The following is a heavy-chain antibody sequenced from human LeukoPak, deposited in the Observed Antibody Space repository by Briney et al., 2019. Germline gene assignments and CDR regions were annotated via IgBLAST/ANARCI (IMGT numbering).Heavy chain of an antibody. CDR3: ARGLGIAAAGTWPLDY. CDR1: GYTFTDYY. Sequence: ASVKVSCKASGYTFTDYYMHWVQQAPGQGLEWMGWINPNSGGTNYAQKFQGRVTMTRNTSISTAYMELSSLRSEDTAVYYCARGLGIAAAGTWPLDYWGQGTLVTVSS. V-gene: IGHV1-2*02. J-gene: IGHJ4*02. D-gene: IGHD6-13*01. CDR2: INPNSGGT.